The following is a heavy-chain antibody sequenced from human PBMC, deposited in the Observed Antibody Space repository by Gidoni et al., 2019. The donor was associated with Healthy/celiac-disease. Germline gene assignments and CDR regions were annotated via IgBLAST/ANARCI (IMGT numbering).Heavy chain of an antibody. D-gene: IGHD2-2*03. J-gene: IGHJ6*02. CDR3: ARDGYCSSTSCLGKYYYYGMDV. V-gene: IGHV4-39*07. CDR2: IYYSGST. Sequence: QLQLQNSGPDLVTPSETRSLPCTSPGGPFSSSGSYWAGFRQPPGKGLEWIGSIYYSGSTYYNPSLKSRVTISVDTSKNQFSLKLSSVTAADTAVYYCARDGYCSSTSCLGKYYYYGMDVWGQGTTVTVSS. CDR1: GGPFSSSGSY.